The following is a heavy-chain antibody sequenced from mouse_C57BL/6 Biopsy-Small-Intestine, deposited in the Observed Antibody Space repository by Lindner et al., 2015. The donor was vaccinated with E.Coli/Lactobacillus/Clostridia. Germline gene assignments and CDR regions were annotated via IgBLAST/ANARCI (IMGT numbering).Heavy chain of an antibody. CDR3: ARETQTKNLGRSDDAFDI. CDR2: FNPNSGGT. V-gene: IGHV1-53*01. J-gene: IGHJ3*01. D-gene: IGHD1-3*01. CDR1: DTPSPAP. Sequence: SVKVSCKALDTPSPAPIYTGCDRPLGKDFSGWGWFNPNSGGTSYAQKFQGRVTMTRDTSISTAYMELSRLRSDDTAVYYCARETQTKNLGRSDDAFDIWGQGTMVTVSS.